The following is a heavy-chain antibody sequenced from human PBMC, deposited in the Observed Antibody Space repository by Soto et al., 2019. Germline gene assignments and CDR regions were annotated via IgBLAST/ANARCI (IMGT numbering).Heavy chain of an antibody. CDR3: ARGGVFFFAAPTNPFDY. V-gene: IGHV1-8*01. CDR1: GYTFTSYD. CDR2: MNPNSGNT. J-gene: IGHJ4*02. Sequence: ASVKVSCKASGYTFTSYDINWMRQATGQGLEWMGWMNPNSGNTGYAQKFQGRVTMTRNTSISTAYMELSSLRSEDTAVYYCARGGVFFFAAPTNPFDYWGQGTLVTVSS. D-gene: IGHD3-10*01.